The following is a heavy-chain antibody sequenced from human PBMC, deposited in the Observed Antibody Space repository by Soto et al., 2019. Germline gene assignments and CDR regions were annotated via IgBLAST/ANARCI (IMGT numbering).Heavy chain of an antibody. J-gene: IGHJ6*02. CDR1: GFTFTSSA. CDR3: ARVVRYFDTPYGMDV. CDR2: IVVGSGNT. D-gene: IGHD3-9*01. Sequence: ASVKVSCKASGFTFTSSAMQWVRQARGQRLEWIGWIVVGSGNTNYAQKFQERVTITRDMSTSTAYMELSSLRAEDTAEYYCARVVRYFDTPYGMDVWGQGTTVTVSS. V-gene: IGHV1-58*02.